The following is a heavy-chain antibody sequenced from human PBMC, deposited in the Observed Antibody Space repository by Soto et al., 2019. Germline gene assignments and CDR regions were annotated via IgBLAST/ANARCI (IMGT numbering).Heavy chain of an antibody. CDR1: GYFFTTYG. CDR2: ISPYNGNT. V-gene: IGHV1-18*04. D-gene: IGHD3-3*01. J-gene: IGHJ4*02. CDR3: ARDFGSDLSAPGAVFDY. Sequence: ASVKVSCKASGYFFTTYGISSVRQAPGQGLEWMGWISPYNGNTKYAQSFQGRVTMTTDTSTYTAYMELRSLRSDDPAVYYCARDFGSDLSAPGAVFDYWGQGTVVTVSS.